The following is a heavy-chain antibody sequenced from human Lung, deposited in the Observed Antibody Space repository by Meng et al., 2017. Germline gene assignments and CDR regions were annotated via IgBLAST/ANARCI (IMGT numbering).Heavy chain of an antibody. Sequence: VRQQSWGAVLLNPSDTLSRTCVDSGWSFSDYFWSWIRQPPGKGLEWIGEINHSGSTNYNPSLESRATISVDTSQNNLSLKLSSVTAADSAVYYCARGPTTMAHDFDYWGQGTLVTVSS. J-gene: IGHJ4*02. D-gene: IGHD4-11*01. CDR2: INHSGST. CDR1: GWSFSDYF. CDR3: ARGPTTMAHDFDY. V-gene: IGHV4-34*01.